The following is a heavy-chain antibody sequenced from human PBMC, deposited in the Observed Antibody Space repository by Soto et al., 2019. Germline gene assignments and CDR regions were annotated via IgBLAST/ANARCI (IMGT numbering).Heavy chain of an antibody. J-gene: IGHJ4*01. CDR3: VRKYPGTRPFDY. D-gene: IGHD2-2*01. CDR2: IGTDGNT. CDR1: GFTFNSYA. V-gene: IGHV3-23*01. Sequence: GGSLRLSCAASGFTFNSYAMHWVRQAPGKGLAWVSAIGTDGNTYYANSVKGRFTISRDNSRTTLYLQMNSLRVEDTALYYCVRKYPGTRPFDYWGQGALVTVPS.